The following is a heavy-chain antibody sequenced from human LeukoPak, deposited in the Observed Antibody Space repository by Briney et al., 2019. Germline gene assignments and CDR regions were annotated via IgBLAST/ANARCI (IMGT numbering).Heavy chain of an antibody. J-gene: IGHJ4*02. V-gene: IGHV3-43*02. CDR2: ISGGGGST. CDR3: AKDPRPSIAAATGMIDY. Sequence: GGSLRLYCAASGFTFDDYAMHWLRQAPGKGLEWVSLISGGGGSTYYADSVKGRFTISRDNSKNSLYLQMNSLRTEDTALYYCAKDPRPSIAAATGMIDYWGQGTLVTVSS. D-gene: IGHD6-13*01. CDR1: GFTFDDYA.